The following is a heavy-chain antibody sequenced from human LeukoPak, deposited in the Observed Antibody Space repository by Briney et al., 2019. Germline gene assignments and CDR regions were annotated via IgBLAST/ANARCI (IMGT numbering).Heavy chain of an antibody. CDR2: ISGSGGST. CDR1: GFTFSSYA. V-gene: IGHV3-23*01. CDR3: AKERHQTYSSSRWYFYY. J-gene: IGHJ4*02. Sequence: PRGSLRLSCAASGFTFSSYAMSWVRQAPGKGLEWVSAISGSGGSTYYAVSVKGRFTISRDNSKNTLDVQMNSPRDDATALYYWAKERHQTYSSSRWYFYYWSQETLVTVSS. D-gene: IGHD6-13*01.